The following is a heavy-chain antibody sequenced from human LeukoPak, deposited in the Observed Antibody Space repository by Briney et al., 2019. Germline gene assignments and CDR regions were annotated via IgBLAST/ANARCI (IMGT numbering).Heavy chain of an antibody. D-gene: IGHD3-22*01. V-gene: IGHV3-30*04. CDR1: GFTFSSYA. J-gene: IGHJ4*02. CDR3: ARDLEVVITYEQTGFDY. Sequence: GGSLRLSCAASGFTFSSYAMHWVRQAPGKRLEWVAVISYDGSNKYYADSVKGRFTISRDNSKNTLYLQMNSLRAEDTAVYYCARDLEVVITYEQTGFDYWGQGTLVTVSS. CDR2: ISYDGSNK.